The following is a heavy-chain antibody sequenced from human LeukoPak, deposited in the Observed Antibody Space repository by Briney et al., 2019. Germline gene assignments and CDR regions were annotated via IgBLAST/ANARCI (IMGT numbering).Heavy chain of an antibody. CDR1: GFTFSSYA. Sequence: GGSLRLSCAASGFTFSSYAMSWVRQAPGKGLEWVANIKQDGSEKYYVDSVKGRFTISRDNAKNSLYLQMNSLRAEDTAVYYCARWNTAMAIFDYWGQGTLVTVSS. CDR3: ARWNTAMAIFDY. J-gene: IGHJ4*02. V-gene: IGHV3-7*03. CDR2: IKQDGSEK. D-gene: IGHD5-18*01.